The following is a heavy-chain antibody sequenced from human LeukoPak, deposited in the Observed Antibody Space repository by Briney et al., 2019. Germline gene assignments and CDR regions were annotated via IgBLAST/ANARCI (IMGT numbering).Heavy chain of an antibody. CDR1: GFTFSSYS. Sequence: GGSLRLSCAASGFTFSSYSMNWVRQAPGKGLEWVSSISSSSSYIYYADSVKGRFTISRNNAKNSLYLKMNSLRAGDTAVYYCARGVAEAGTVSSWFDPWGQGTLVTVSS. V-gene: IGHV3-21*01. CDR2: ISSSSSYI. J-gene: IGHJ5*02. CDR3: ARGVAEAGTVSSWFDP. D-gene: IGHD6-13*01.